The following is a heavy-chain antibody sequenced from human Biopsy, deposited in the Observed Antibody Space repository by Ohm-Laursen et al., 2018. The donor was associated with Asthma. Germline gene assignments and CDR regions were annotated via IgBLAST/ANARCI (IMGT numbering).Heavy chain of an antibody. V-gene: IGHV3-53*01. Sequence: SLRLSCAASGFAVSRDYMFWVRQAPGKGLEWVSVIYSGGTSHTADSVRGRFTISRDYSKSTLYLQMHSLRAEDTAVYYCARGDSSNWSHYYFDYWGQGTLVTVSP. CDR1: GFAVSRDY. CDR3: ARGDSSNWSHYYFDY. CDR2: IYSGGTS. J-gene: IGHJ4*02. D-gene: IGHD3-22*01.